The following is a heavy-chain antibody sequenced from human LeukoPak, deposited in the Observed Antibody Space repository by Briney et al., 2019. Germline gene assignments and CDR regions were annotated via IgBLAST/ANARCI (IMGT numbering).Heavy chain of an antibody. V-gene: IGHV4-39*07. Sequence: SETLSLTCTVSGGSISSRTYYWGWIRQPPGKGLEWIGSIYHSGSTYYNPSLKSRVTISVDTSKNQFSLKLSSVTAADTAVYYCARDTWGFDPWGQGTLVTVSS. D-gene: IGHD1-26*01. J-gene: IGHJ5*02. CDR2: IYHSGST. CDR3: ARDTWGFDP. CDR1: GGSISSRTYY.